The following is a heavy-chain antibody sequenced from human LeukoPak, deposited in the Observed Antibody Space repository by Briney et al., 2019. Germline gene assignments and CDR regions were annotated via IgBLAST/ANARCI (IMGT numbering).Heavy chain of an antibody. J-gene: IGHJ3*02. V-gene: IGHV3-33*03. CDR2: IWYGGSNK. D-gene: IGHD2-2*01. CDR3: AAVVVPAAADDAFDI. CDR1: GFTFSSYG. Sequence: GGSLRLSCAASGFTFSSYGMHWVRQAPGKGLEWVAVIWYGGSNKYYADSVKGRFTISRDNAKNSLYLQMNSLRAEDTAVYYCAAVVVPAAADDAFDIWGQGTMVTVSS.